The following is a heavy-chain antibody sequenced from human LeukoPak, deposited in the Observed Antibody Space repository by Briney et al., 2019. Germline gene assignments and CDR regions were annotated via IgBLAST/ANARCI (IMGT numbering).Heavy chain of an antibody. CDR1: GGSISSSSYY. CDR3: ARRKAAAAYDY. D-gene: IGHD6-25*01. CDR2: IYYSGST. J-gene: IGHJ4*02. V-gene: IGHV4-39*01. Sequence: PSETLSLTCTVSGGSISSSSYYWGWLRQPPGKGLEWIGSIYYSGSTYYNPSLKSRVTISVDTSKNQFSLKLSSVTAADTAVYYCARRKAAAAYDYWGQGTLVTVSS.